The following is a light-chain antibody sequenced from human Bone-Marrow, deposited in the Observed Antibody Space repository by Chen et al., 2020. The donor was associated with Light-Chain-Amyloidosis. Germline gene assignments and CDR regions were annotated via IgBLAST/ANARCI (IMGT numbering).Light chain of an antibody. V-gene: IGLV2-11*01. CDR1: SSDVGGYEY. Sequence: QSALTQPRSVSGSPGQSVTISCTGTSSDVGGYEYVSWYQQYPGKAPKLMISDVTKRPSGVPRRFAGSKSGNTASLTISGLQAEDEADYYCCSYAGTYIWVFGGGTKLTVL. CDR3: CSYAGTYIWV. J-gene: IGLJ3*02. CDR2: DVT.